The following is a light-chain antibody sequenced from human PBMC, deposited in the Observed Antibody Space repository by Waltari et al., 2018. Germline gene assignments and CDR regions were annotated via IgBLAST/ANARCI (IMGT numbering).Light chain of an antibody. CDR1: QSLLHSNGYSF. J-gene: IGKJ3*01. V-gene: IGKV2-28*01. CDR3: MQALQTPFT. Sequence: DIVMTQSPLSLPVTPGEPASISCRSSQSLLHSNGYSFLDWYLQKPGQSPQLLIYLGSNRASGVPDRFSGSGSGTDFTLKISRVEAEDVGVYYCMQALQTPFTFGPGTKVDIE. CDR2: LGS.